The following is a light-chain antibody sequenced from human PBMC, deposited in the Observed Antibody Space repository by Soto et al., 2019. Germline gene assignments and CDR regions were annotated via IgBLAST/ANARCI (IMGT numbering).Light chain of an antibody. CDR1: QSLNNW. V-gene: IGKV1-5*01. CDR3: QQYDSYSSGP. J-gene: IGKJ1*01. Sequence: DIQMTQSPSTLSASVGDRVTITCRASQSLNNWLAWFQQKPGKAPKLLIYDASSLLSGVPSRFGGSGSGTEFTLTISNLQPDDFATYYCQQYDSYSSGPFGQGTKVDIK. CDR2: DAS.